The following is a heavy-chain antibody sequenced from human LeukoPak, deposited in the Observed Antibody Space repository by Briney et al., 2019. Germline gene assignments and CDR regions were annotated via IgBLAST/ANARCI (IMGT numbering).Heavy chain of an antibody. CDR1: GFTFSNHA. CDR2: IGTAGDT. Sequence: GGSLRLSCATSGFTFSNHAMHWVRQATGKGLEWVSAIGTAGDTFYPGSVKGRFTISRENAKNSLSLQMSSLRAEDTAVYYCVRQQTPHGNFDYWGQGTLVTVSS. J-gene: IGHJ4*02. CDR3: VRQQTPHGNFDY. D-gene: IGHD1-26*01. V-gene: IGHV3-13*01.